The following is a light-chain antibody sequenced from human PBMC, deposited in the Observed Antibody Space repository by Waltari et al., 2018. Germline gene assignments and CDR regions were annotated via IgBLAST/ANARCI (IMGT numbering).Light chain of an antibody. V-gene: IGLV3-1*01. CDR1: KLGSKY. J-gene: IGLJ2*01. Sequence: SFELTQSPSVSVSLGQTATITCAGDKLGSKYVSWYKQKPGQSPVLVVYQDNSRPSWIPERFSGSNSGSTATLIISGTQAMDEADYYCQAWDSTTAVFGGGTKLTVL. CDR3: QAWDSTTAV. CDR2: QDN.